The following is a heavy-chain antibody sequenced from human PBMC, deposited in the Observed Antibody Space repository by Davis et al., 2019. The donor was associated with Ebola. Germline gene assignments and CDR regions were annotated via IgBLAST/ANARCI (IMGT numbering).Heavy chain of an antibody. Sequence: PGGSLRLSCSASGFTFSSYAMHWVRQAPGKGLEYVSAISSNGGSTYYADSVKGRFTISRDNSKNTLYLQMSSLRAEDTAVYYCVKDRSVAAAGNRASGPEAYWGQGTLVTVSS. D-gene: IGHD6-13*01. CDR2: ISSNGGST. V-gene: IGHV3-64D*08. CDR1: GFTFSSYA. J-gene: IGHJ4*02. CDR3: VKDRSVAAAGNRASGPEAY.